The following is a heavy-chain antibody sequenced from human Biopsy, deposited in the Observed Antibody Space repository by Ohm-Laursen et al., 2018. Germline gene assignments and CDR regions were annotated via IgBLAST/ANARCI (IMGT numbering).Heavy chain of an antibody. CDR1: GGSISSDY. CDR3: ARATNSTGWPYYYFYGMDV. Sequence: SETLSLTCIVSGGSISSDYWSWIRQIPGKGLEWIGYIYYSGSTNYNPSLKSRVTISVDTSKNQFSLRLNSVTAADTAVYYCARATNSTGWPYYYFYGMDVWGQGTTVTVSS. J-gene: IGHJ6*02. D-gene: IGHD2/OR15-2a*01. CDR2: IYYSGST. V-gene: IGHV4-59*01.